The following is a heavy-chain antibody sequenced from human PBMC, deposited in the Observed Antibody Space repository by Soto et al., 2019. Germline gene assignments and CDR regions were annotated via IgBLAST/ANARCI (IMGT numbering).Heavy chain of an antibody. J-gene: IGHJ4*02. Sequence: EVQLLESGGGLVQPGGSLRLSCAASGFTFSSYAMSWVRQAPGKGLEWVSAISGSGGSTYYADSVKGRFTISRDNSKNPLYLQMNSLRAEDTAVYYCAKEGLDFWSGSYYFDYWGQGTLVTVSS. CDR3: AKEGLDFWSGSYYFDY. V-gene: IGHV3-23*01. D-gene: IGHD3-3*01. CDR1: GFTFSSYA. CDR2: ISGSGGST.